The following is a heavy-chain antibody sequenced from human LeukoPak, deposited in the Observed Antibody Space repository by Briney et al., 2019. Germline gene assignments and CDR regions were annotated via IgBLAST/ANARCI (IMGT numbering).Heavy chain of an antibody. D-gene: IGHD6-13*01. CDR1: GGSISSYY. V-gene: IGHV4-59*12. J-gene: IGHJ3*02. CDR2: IYYSGST. Sequence: SETLSLTCTVSGGSISSYYWSWIRQPPGKGLEWIGYIYYSGSTNYNPSLKSRVTISVDTSKNRFSLKLSSVTAADTAVHYCARLAAAGDAFDIWGQGTMVTVSS. CDR3: ARLAAAGDAFDI.